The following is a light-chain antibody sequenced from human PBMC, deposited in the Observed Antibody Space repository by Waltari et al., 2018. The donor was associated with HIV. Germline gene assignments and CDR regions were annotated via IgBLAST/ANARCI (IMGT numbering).Light chain of an antibody. V-gene: IGKV3-15*01. CDR3: QQYDNWPYT. CDR2: GAS. CDR1: QSVNSQ. J-gene: IGKJ2*01. Sequence: EVVLTLPPAILPVSPGERVTVSCRASQSVNSQLAWYQQKVGQAPRLLIHGASSRASGIPARFSGSGSGTDFSLTISSLKSEDFAIYYCQQYDNWPYTFGQGTKLDI.